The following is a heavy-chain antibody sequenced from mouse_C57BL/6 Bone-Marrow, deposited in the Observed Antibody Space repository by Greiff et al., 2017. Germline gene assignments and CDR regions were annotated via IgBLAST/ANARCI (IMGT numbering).Heavy chain of an antibody. CDR3: ARALTGGDY. V-gene: IGHV1-54*01. CDR1: GYAFTNSL. J-gene: IGHJ2*01. CDR2: INPGSGGT. D-gene: IGHD4-1*01. Sequence: QVQLQQSGAELVRPGTSVKVSCKASGYAFTNSLIEWVKQRPGQGLEWIGVINPGSGGTNYNEKFKGKATLPADKSSSTAYMQLSSLTSEDSAVYFCARALTGGDYWGQGTTLTVSS.